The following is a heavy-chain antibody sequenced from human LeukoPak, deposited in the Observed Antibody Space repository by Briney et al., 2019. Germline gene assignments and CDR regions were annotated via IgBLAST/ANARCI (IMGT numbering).Heavy chain of an antibody. CDR3: ARNIYTPPDAFDI. CDR2: MYHNGST. V-gene: IGHV4-30-2*01. D-gene: IGHD2/OR15-2a*01. CDR1: GGSISSGGYY. Sequence: SETLSLTCTVSGGSISSGGYYWNWIRQPPGKGLEWIGYMYHNGSTYYNPSLKSRVTISGDRSRNQFSLKLSSVTAADTAVYYCARNIYTPPDAFDIWGQGTMVTVSS. J-gene: IGHJ3*02.